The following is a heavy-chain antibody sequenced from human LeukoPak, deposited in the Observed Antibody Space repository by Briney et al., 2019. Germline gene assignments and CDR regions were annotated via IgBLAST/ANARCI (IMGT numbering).Heavy chain of an antibody. V-gene: IGHV1-46*01. D-gene: IGHD6-19*01. CDR1: GYTFTSYY. CDR2: INPSGGST. Sequence: ASVKVSCKASGYTFTSYYMHWVRQAPGQGLEWMGLINPSGGSTSYAQKFQGRVTMTRDTSTSTVYMELSSLRSEDTAVYYCARDGGGASSGWSDYYYYGMDVWGQGTTVTVSS. CDR3: ARDGGGASSGWSDYYYYGMDV. J-gene: IGHJ6*02.